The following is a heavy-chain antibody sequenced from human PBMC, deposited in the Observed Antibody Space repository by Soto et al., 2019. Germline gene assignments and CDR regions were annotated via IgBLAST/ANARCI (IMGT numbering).Heavy chain of an antibody. D-gene: IGHD1-26*01. CDR3: ARDLGIVVENLDAFDI. CDR1: GGTFSSYA. Sequence: ASVKVSCKASGGTFSSYAISWVRQAPGQGLEWMGGIIPIFGTANYAQKFQGRVTITADESTSTAYMELSSLRSEDTAVYYCARDLGIVVENLDAFDIWGQGTMVTVSS. V-gene: IGHV1-69*13. CDR2: IIPIFGTA. J-gene: IGHJ3*02.